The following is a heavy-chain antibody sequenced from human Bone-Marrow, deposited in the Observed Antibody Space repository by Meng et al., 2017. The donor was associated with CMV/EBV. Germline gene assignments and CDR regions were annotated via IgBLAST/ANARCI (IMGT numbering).Heavy chain of an antibody. D-gene: IGHD3-22*01. CDR1: GFTFSSYE. CDR3: SRDPRWLESLDY. Sequence: GGPLRLSCAASGFTFSSYEMNWVRQAPGKGLEWVSYISSSGSTIYYADSVKCRFTISRDNSKNTLYLQMNSLRAEDTAVYYCSRDPRWLESLDYWGQGTLVTVSS. CDR2: ISSSGSTI. V-gene: IGHV3-48*03. J-gene: IGHJ4*02.